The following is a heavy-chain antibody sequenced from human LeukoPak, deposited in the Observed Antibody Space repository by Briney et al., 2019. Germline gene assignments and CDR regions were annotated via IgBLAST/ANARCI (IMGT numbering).Heavy chain of an antibody. CDR3: AREGRKSRGIDIVRKKERGYYYMDV. CDR1: GYTFTGHS. Sequence: ASVKVSCKASGYTFTGHSIHWVRQAPGQGLEWMGSINPNSGDTHYAQKFQGIVTMTRDTSISTAYMELSRLRSDDTAVYYCAREGRKSRGIDIVRKKERGYYYMDVWGKGTTVTVSS. J-gene: IGHJ6*03. D-gene: IGHD2-15*01. CDR2: INPNSGDT. V-gene: IGHV1-2*02.